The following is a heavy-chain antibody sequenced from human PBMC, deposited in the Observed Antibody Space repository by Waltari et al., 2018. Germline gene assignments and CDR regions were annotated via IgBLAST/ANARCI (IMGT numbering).Heavy chain of an antibody. J-gene: IGHJ5*02. CDR1: GGSISSPY. V-gene: IGHV4-59*11. Sequence: QVQLQESGPGLVKPSETLSLTCTVSGGSISSPYWSWIRQPPGKGLEWSGYIYYSGSTNYNPSLKSRVTISVDTFKNHSSLKLSAVTAWYTAVYYCARDPTFGTHHWVDPWGQVTLVTVAS. D-gene: IGHD3-16*01. CDR2: IYYSGST. CDR3: ARDPTFGTHHWVDP.